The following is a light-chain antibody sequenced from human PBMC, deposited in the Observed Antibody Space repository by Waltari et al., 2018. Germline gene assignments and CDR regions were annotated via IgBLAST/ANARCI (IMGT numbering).Light chain of an antibody. CDR3: QTWGTGIVV. CDR2: LNTDGGH. J-gene: IGLJ2*01. CDR1: SGHSSFV. V-gene: IGLV4-69*01. Sequence: QLVLTQPPSASASLGASVKLTCTLSSGHSSFVIALPHQQPGKGPRYLMTLNTDGGHTKGDGIPDRFSGSTSGAERYLTIASLQSEDEADYFCQTWGTGIVVFGGGTKLTVL.